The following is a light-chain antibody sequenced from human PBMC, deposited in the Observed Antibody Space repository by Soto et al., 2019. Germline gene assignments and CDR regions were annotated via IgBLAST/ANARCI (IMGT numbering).Light chain of an antibody. Sequence: EIVMTQSPATLSVSPGERATLSCRASQSVDSNLAWYQKKPGQAPRLLIYGASARATGIPARFSGSGSGTEFTLTISTLQSEDFAVYYCPHYINWPLTFGGGTKVEIK. CDR1: QSVDSN. V-gene: IGKV3-15*01. J-gene: IGKJ4*01. CDR3: PHYINWPLT. CDR2: GAS.